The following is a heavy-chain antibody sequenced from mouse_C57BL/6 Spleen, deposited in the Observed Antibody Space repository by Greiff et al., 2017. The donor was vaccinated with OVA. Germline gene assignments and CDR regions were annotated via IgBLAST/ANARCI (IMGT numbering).Heavy chain of an antibody. CDR1: GFTFSSYG. CDR3: ARHAITTVVARDFDY. Sequence: EVHLVESGGDLVKPGGSLKLSCAASGFTFSSYGMSWVRQTPDKRLEWVATISSGGSYTYYPDSVKGRFTISRDNAKNTLYLQMSSLKSEDTAMYYCARHAITTVVARDFDYWGQGTTLTVSS. J-gene: IGHJ2*01. D-gene: IGHD1-1*01. CDR2: ISSGGSYT. V-gene: IGHV5-6*01.